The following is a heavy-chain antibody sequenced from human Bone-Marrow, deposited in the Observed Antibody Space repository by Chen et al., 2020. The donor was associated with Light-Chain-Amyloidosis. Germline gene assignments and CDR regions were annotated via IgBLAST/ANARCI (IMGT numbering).Heavy chain of an antibody. CDR1: NSFINTDYY. J-gene: IGHJ3*02. CDR3: AKLRRPYGHFATGALDI. V-gene: IGHV4-38-2*01. CDR2: VDS. D-gene: IGHD4-17*01. Sequence: QVHLQESGPGLVKPSETLSLTCGVSNSFINTDYYWGWIRQPPGKGLDWIGSVDSYYNPSLRRRLSLSMATSKKHFSLKITSLTAADTPVYYCAKLRRPYGHFATGALDIWGQGKMVTF.